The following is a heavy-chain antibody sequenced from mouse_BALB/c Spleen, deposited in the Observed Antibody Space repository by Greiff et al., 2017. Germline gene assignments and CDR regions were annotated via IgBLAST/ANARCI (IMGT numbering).Heavy chain of an antibody. V-gene: IGHV1S81*02. Sequence: QVQLQQPGAELVKPGASVKLSCKASGYTFTSYYMYWVKQRPGQGLEWIGGINPSNGGTNFNEKFKSKATLTVDKSSSTAYMQLSSLTSEDSAVYYCAREGYRYDGGFAYWGQGTLVTVSA. CDR1: GYTFTSYY. D-gene: IGHD2-14*01. CDR2: INPSNGGT. CDR3: AREGYRYDGGFAY. J-gene: IGHJ3*01.